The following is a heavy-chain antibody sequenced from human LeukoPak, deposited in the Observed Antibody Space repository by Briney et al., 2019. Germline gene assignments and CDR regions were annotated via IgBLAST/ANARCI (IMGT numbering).Heavy chain of an antibody. Sequence: GGSLRLSCAASGFTFSSYGMHWVRQAPGKGLEWVAVIWYDGSNKYYADSVKGRFTISRDNSKNTLYLQMNSLRAEDTAVYYCARERAYYYDSSGYHDAFDIWGQGTMVTVSS. CDR1: GFTFSSYG. D-gene: IGHD3-22*01. CDR2: IWYDGSNK. V-gene: IGHV3-33*01. J-gene: IGHJ3*02. CDR3: ARERAYYYDSSGYHDAFDI.